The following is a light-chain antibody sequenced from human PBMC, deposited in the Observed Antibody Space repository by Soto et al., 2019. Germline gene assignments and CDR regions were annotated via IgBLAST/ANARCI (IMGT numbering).Light chain of an antibody. J-gene: IGLJ2*01. CDR2: RNN. CDR1: SSNIGSNY. V-gene: IGLV1-47*01. CDR3: AAWDDSLSGHVV. Sequence: SVLTQPPSASGTPGQRVTLSCSGSSSNIGSNYVYWYQQLPGTAPKLLIYRNNQRPSGVPDRFSGSKSGTSAALAISGLRSEDEADYYCAAWDDSLSGHVVFGGGTKLTVL.